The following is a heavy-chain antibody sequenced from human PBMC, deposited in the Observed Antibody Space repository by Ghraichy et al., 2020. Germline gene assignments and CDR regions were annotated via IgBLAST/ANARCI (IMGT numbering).Heavy chain of an antibody. CDR1: GGSISSGGYS. J-gene: IGHJ5*02. CDR2: IYHSGST. V-gene: IGHV4-30-2*01. Sequence: SETLSLTCAVSGGSISSGGYSWSWIRQPPGKGLEWIGYIYHSGSTYYNPSLKSRVTISVDRSKNQFSLKLSSVTAADTAVYYCARDNYYYDSSGYLNWFDPLGPGNPGHRLL. CDR3: ARDNYYYDSSGYLNWFDP. D-gene: IGHD3-22*01.